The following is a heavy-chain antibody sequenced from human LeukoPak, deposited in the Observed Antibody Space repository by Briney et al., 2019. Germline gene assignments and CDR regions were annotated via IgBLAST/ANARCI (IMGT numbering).Heavy chain of an antibody. CDR3: ARTRDGPFAY. Sequence: GGSLRLSCAASGFIFSKYNMKWVRQAPGKGLEWVSSISNSGRYIDYADSVQGRFTISRDNAKASLSLQMNSLRVEDTAVYYCARTRDGPFAYWGQGTLVTVSS. J-gene: IGHJ4*02. V-gene: IGHV3-21*01. D-gene: IGHD5-24*01. CDR2: ISNSGRYI. CDR1: GFIFSKYN.